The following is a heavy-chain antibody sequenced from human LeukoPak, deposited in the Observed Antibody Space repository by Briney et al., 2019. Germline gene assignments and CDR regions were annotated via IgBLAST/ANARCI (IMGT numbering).Heavy chain of an antibody. D-gene: IGHD6-13*01. CDR1: GFTFTDYP. CDR3: ARDAVYSSSWQYY. J-gene: IGHJ4*02. V-gene: IGHV3-33*08. Sequence: GGSLRLSCATSGFTFTDYPMNWVRQAPGKGLEWVAVIWYDGSNKYYADSVKGRFTISRDNSKNTLYLQMNSLRAEDTAVYYCARDAVYSSSWQYYWGQGTLVTVSS. CDR2: IWYDGSNK.